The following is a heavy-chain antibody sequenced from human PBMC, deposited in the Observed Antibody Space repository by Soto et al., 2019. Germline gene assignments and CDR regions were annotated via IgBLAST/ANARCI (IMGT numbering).Heavy chain of an antibody. D-gene: IGHD2-2*01. V-gene: IGHV1-3*01. CDR1: GYTFTSYA. CDR3: ERGDIVVVPAAWNWFDP. CDR2: INAGNGNT. J-gene: IGHJ5*02. Sequence: QVQLVQSGAEVKKPGASVKVSCKASGYTFTSYAMHWVRQAPGQRLEWMGWINAGNGNTKYSQKFQGRVTITRDTSASTAYMELSSLRSEDTAVYYCERGDIVVVPAAWNWFDPWGQGTLVTVSS.